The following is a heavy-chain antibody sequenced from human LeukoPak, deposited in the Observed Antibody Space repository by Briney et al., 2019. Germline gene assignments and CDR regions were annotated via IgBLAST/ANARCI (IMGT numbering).Heavy chain of an antibody. CDR1: GFTFSIYL. Sequence: PGGPLRLSCAASGFTFSIYLMSGVRQAPGKGREGVANIKQEGSEKYHVDSVKGRFTIPRANAKNSLYLQMNSLRAEDTAVYYCARSPNWNFDYWGQGTLVTVSS. V-gene: IGHV3-7*01. CDR3: ARSPNWNFDY. J-gene: IGHJ4*02. CDR2: IKQEGSEK. D-gene: IGHD1-20*01.